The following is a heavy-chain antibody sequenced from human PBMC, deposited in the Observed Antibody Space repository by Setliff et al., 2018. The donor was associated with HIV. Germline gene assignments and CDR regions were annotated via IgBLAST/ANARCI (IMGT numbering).Heavy chain of an antibody. CDR2: IGKTGTK. CDR1: GFSFSNYH. Sequence: GGSLRLSCAASGFSFSNYHMHWVRQAPGRGLEWVSFIGKTGTKYYTDSVKGRFTVSRDNAKNSLYLQMNSLRAEDTAIYCCARVLENSGSDYWGQGTLVTVSS. J-gene: IGHJ4*02. CDR3: ARVLENSGSDY. D-gene: IGHD6-19*01. V-gene: IGHV3-48*01.